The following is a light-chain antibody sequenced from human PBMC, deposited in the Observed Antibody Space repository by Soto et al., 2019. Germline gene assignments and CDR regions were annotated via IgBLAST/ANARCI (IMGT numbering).Light chain of an antibody. CDR2: DVT. J-gene: IGLJ2*01. Sequence: QSALTQPRSVSGSPGQSVTISCTGTSSDVGAYNYVSWYQQHPGKAPKLMIFDVTKRPSGVSDRFSGSKSGNTASLTVSGLQAEDEALYYCCSYAGSYSVVFGGGTKLTVL. CDR1: SSDVGAYNY. V-gene: IGLV2-11*01. CDR3: CSYAGSYSVV.